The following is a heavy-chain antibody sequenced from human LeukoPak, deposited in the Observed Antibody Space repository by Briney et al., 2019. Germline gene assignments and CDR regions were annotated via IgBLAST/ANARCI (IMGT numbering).Heavy chain of an antibody. D-gene: IGHD2-15*01. Sequence: SETLSLTCTVSGGSISSYYWSWIRQPPGKGLEWIGEINHSGSTNYNPSLKSRVTISVDTSKNQFSLKLSSVTAADTAVYYCARGLAVAATPGYWGLGTLVAVSS. CDR2: INHSGST. V-gene: IGHV4-34*01. J-gene: IGHJ4*02. CDR3: ARGLAVAATPGY. CDR1: GGSISSYY.